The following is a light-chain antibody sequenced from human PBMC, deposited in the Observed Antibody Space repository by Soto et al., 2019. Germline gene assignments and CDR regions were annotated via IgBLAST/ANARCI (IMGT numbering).Light chain of an antibody. CDR2: GAS. CDR1: QSVRNNY. J-gene: IGKJ1*01. CDR3: QQYGSSGT. V-gene: IGKV3-20*01. Sequence: EIVLSQSPATLSLSPGERATLSCRASQSVRNNYLACYQQKPGQAPRLLIYGASNRATGIPDRFSGSGSGTDFTLTISRLEPEDFAVYYCQQYGSSGTFGQGTKVDI.